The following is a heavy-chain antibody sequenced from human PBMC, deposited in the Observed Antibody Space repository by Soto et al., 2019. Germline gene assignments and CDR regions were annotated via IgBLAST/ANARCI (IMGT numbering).Heavy chain of an antibody. CDR3: AREDKGYCSSTSCYRYYYYGMDV. J-gene: IGHJ6*02. Sequence: SVKVSCKASGGTFSSYTISWVRQAPGQGLKWMGRIIPILGIANYAQKFQGRVTITADKSTSTAYMELSSLRSEDTAVYYCAREDKGYCSSTSCYRYYYYGMDVWGQGTTATVSS. CDR1: GGTFSSYT. CDR2: IIPILGIA. D-gene: IGHD2-2*02. V-gene: IGHV1-69*04.